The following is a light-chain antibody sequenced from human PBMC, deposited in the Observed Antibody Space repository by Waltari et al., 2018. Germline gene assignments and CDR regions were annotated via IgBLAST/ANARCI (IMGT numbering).Light chain of an antibody. Sequence: QSALTQPASVSGSPGQPITIPCTGTSSDVGGYNYVSWYQQHPGKAPKLMIYAVSKRPSGVSKRFSGSKSGNTASLTISGLQAEDEADYYCSSYISSSTLELFGGGTSLTVL. CDR2: AVS. J-gene: IGLJ2*01. CDR1: SSDVGGYNY. V-gene: IGLV2-14*03. CDR3: SSYISSSTLEL.